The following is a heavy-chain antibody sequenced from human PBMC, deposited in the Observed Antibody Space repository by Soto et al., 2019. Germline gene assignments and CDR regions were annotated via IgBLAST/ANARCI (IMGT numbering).Heavy chain of an antibody. CDR2: IYYSGST. D-gene: IGHD1-26*01. V-gene: IGHV4-30-4*01. CDR1: GGSISSGDYY. Sequence: QMQLQESGPGLVKPSQTLSLTCTVSGGSISSGDYYWSWIRQPPGKGLEWIGYIYYSGSTYYNPSLKSRVTISVDTSKNQFSLKLSSVTAADTAVYYCARDSPKVGDAFDIWGQGTMVTVSS. CDR3: ARDSPKVGDAFDI. J-gene: IGHJ3*02.